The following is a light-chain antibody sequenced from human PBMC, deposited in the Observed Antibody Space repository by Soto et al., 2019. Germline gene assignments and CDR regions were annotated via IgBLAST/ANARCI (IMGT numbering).Light chain of an antibody. CDR1: SSDVGANNY. V-gene: IGLV2-8*01. CDR2: EVT. Sequence: QSALTQPPSASGSPGQSVTISCTGTSSDVGANNYVSWYQQHPGKAPKLMIHEVTKRPSGVPDRFSGSKSGNTASLTVSGLQAEDEAYYYCSSYAGANRVFGTGTKLTVL. J-gene: IGLJ1*01. CDR3: SSYAGANRV.